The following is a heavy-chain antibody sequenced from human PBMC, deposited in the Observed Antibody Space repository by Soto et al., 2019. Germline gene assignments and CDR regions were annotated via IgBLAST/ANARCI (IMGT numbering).Heavy chain of an antibody. CDR3: ARVVPGSYAWLGP. Sequence: SVKDSCRTSGYTFSNSGITWVRQAPGQPLEWLGWISLYSDGTNYAQKFQGRVSMTTDTSTTTAYMELRSLRSDDTAVYYCARVVPGSYAWLGPCGPVTLLTFSS. CDR2: ISLYSDGT. CDR1: GYTFSNSG. D-gene: IGHD2-2*01. J-gene: IGHJ5*02. V-gene: IGHV1-18*01.